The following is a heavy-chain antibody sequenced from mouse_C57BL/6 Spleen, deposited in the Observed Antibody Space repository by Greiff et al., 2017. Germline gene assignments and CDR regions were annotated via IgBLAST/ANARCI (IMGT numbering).Heavy chain of an antibody. Sequence: VQVVESGAELVRPGASVTLSCKASGYTFTDYEMHWVKQTPVHGLEWIGAIDPETGGTAYNQKFKGKAILTADKSSSTAYMELRSLTSEDSADYYCTSSGTFAYWGQGTLVTVSA. V-gene: IGHV1-15*01. CDR1: GYTFTDYE. D-gene: IGHD4-1*01. CDR3: TSSGTFAY. J-gene: IGHJ3*01. CDR2: IDPETGGT.